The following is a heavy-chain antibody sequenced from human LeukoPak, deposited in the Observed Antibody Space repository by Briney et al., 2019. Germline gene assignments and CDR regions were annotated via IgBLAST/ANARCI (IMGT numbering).Heavy chain of an antibody. CDR3: ARDAIRAQHMWFDP. V-gene: IGHV1-2*02. CDR1: GYTFTGYY. D-gene: IGHD2-2*02. J-gene: IGHJ5*02. CDR2: INPNSGGT. Sequence: GASVKVSCKASGYTFTGYYMHWVRQAPGQGLEWMGWINPNSGGTNYAQKFQGRVTMTRDTSISTAYMELSRLSFDDTAVYFCARDAIRAQHMWFDPWGQGTLVTVSS.